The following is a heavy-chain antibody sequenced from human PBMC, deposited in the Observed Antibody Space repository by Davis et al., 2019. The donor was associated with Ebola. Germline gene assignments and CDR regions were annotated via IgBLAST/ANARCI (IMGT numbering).Heavy chain of an antibody. Sequence: PGGSLRLSCAASGFTFSSYAMSWVRQAPGKGLEWVSAISGSGGSTYYADSVKGRFTISRDNSKNTLYLQMNSLRAEDTAVYYCAKGQPYYYDKVPLFYFDYWGQGTLVTVSS. CDR3: AKGQPYYYDKVPLFYFDY. J-gene: IGHJ4*02. D-gene: IGHD3-22*01. CDR2: ISGSGGST. CDR1: GFTFSSYA. V-gene: IGHV3-23*01.